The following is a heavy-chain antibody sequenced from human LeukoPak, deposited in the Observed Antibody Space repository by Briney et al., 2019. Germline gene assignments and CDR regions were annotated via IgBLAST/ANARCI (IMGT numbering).Heavy chain of an antibody. CDR3: ARVVGAPDYYYGMDV. Sequence: ASVKVSCKASGGTFSSYAISWVRQAPGQGLEWMGRIIPILGIANYAQKFQGRVMITADKSTSTAYMELSSLRSEDTAVYYCARVVGAPDYYYGMDVWGQGTTVTVSS. V-gene: IGHV1-69*04. CDR2: IIPILGIA. D-gene: IGHD1-26*01. CDR1: GGTFSSYA. J-gene: IGHJ6*02.